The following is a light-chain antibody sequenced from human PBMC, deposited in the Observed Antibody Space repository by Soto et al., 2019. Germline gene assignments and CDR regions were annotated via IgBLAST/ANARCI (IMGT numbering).Light chain of an antibody. Sequence: IVVSLSPATLSLSKGERASLSCRASQSVSSYLAWYQQKPGQAPRLLIYDASNRATGIPARFSGSGSGTDFTLTISSLEPEDFAVYYCQQRSNWPPITFGQGTRLE. CDR2: DAS. CDR1: QSVSSY. J-gene: IGKJ5*01. CDR3: QQRSNWPPIT. V-gene: IGKV3-11*01.